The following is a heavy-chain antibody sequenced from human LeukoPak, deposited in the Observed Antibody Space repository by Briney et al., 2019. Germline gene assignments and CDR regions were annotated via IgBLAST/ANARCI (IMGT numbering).Heavy chain of an antibody. Sequence: SETLSLTCTVSGCSISSGSYYWGWIRQPPGKGLEWIGSIYNSGSTYHNPSLKSRVTISIDTSKNQFSLNLRSVTAADSAVYYCARHSSGYYYSPFDYWGQGRLVTVSS. V-gene: IGHV4-39*01. CDR1: GCSISSGSYY. CDR3: ARHSSGYYYSPFDY. CDR2: IYNSGST. D-gene: IGHD3-22*01. J-gene: IGHJ4*02.